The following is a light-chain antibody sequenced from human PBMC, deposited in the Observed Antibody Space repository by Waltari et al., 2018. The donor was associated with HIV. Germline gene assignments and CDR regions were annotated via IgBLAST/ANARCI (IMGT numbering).Light chain of an antibody. CDR3: CSCATPNTRV. J-gene: IGLJ3*02. CDR2: EGT. V-gene: IGLV2-23*01. CDR1: SSEVGSCKF. Sequence: QSALTQPASVSGSPGQSISISCPGTSSEVGSCKFVSWYQQHPGKAPKLLIYEGTKRPSGVSNRFSASKSGNTASLTISGLQAEDEADYYCCSCATPNTRVFGGGTKLTVL.